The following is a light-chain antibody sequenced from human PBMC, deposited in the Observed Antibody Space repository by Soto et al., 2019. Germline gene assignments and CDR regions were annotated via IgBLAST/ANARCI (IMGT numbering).Light chain of an antibody. J-gene: IGKJ1*01. V-gene: IGKV1-5*01. CDR2: DDS. CDR3: QQYNSYWT. Sequence: IHMTRSASGLCVAVGGRLTITCRASQSISSWLAWYQQKPGKAPKLLIYDDSSLESGVPSRFRGSGPGTEFTLTMSSLQTHASAPYYCQQYNSYWTLGQGTKVDIK. CDR1: QSISSW.